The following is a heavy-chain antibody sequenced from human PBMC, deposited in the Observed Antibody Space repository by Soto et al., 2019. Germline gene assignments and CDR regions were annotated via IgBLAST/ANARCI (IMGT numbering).Heavy chain of an antibody. CDR3: ASSSSVGDYPLA. CDR1: GGTFSSYT. Sequence: QVQLVQSGAEVKKPGSSVKVSCKASGGTFSSYTISWVRQAPGQGLEWMGRIIPILGIANYAQKFQGRVTITADKSTSTAYMELSSLRSEDTAVYYCASSSSVGDYPLAWGQGTLVTVSS. V-gene: IGHV1-69*02. J-gene: IGHJ5*02. D-gene: IGHD4-17*01. CDR2: IIPILGIA.